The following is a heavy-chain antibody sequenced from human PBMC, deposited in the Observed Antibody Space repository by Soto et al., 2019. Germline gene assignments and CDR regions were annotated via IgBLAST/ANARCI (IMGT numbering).Heavy chain of an antibody. J-gene: IGHJ3*02. CDR3: ATHKYYYDSSDYGGAAFDI. D-gene: IGHD3-22*01. V-gene: IGHV4-30-4*01. CDR1: GGSISSGDYY. Sequence: SETLSLTCTVSGGSISSGDYYWSWIRQPPGKGLEWIGYIYYSGSTYYNPSLKSRVTISVDTSKNQFSLKLSSVTAADTAVYYCATHKYYYDSSDYGGAAFDIWGQGTMVTVSS. CDR2: IYYSGST.